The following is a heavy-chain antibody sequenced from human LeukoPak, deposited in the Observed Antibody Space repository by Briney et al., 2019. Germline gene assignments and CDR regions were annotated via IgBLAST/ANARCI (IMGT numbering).Heavy chain of an antibody. CDR2: ISYDGSYK. V-gene: IGHV3-30*18. J-gene: IGHJ4*02. Sequence: PGGSLRLSCVGSGFVFSDYGLHWVRQAPGKGLEWVAVISYDGSYKHFADSVKGRFTISRDNSKNTLYLHMNSLRPEDTAVYYCAKDPRQYGDYLLAHFDFWGQGTQVTVSS. CDR3: AKDPRQYGDYLLAHFDF. D-gene: IGHD4-17*01. CDR1: GFVFSDYG.